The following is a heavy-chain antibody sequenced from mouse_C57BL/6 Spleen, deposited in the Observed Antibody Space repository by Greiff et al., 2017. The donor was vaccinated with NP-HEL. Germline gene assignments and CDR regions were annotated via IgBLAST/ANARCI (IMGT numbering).Heavy chain of an antibody. CDR3: ARWVYSNHWYFDV. V-gene: IGHV1-55*01. J-gene: IGHJ1*03. Sequence: QVQLKQPGAELVKPGASVKMSCKASGYTFTSYWITWVKQRPGQGLEWIGDIYPGSGSTNYNEKFKSKATLTVDTSSSTAYMQLSSLTSEDSAVYYCARWVYSNHWYFDVWGTGTTVTVSS. CDR1: GYTFTSYW. CDR2: IYPGSGST. D-gene: IGHD2-5*01.